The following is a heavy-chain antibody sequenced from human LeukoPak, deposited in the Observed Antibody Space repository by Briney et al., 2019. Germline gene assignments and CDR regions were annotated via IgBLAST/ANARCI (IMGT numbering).Heavy chain of an antibody. V-gene: IGHV4-38-2*02. J-gene: IGHJ3*02. CDR1: GYSISSGYY. Sequence: SETLSLTCTVSGYSISSGYYWGWIRQPPGKGLEWIGSIYHSGSTYYNPSLKSRVTISVDTSKNQFSLKLSSVTAADTAVYYCALRWLQPDAFDIWGQGTMVTVSS. CDR3: ALRWLQPDAFDI. D-gene: IGHD5-24*01. CDR2: IYHSGST.